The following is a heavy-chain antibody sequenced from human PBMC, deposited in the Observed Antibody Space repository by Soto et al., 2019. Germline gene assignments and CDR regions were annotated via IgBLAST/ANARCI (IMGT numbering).Heavy chain of an antibody. CDR1: VFTFSSYE. CDR3: ARDRDYYDSSGYCDY. J-gene: IGHJ4*02. CDR2: ISSSGSTI. D-gene: IGHD3-22*01. V-gene: IGHV3-48*03. Sequence: SLRLSCSASVFTFSSYEMNWVRQAPGKGLEWVSYISSSGSTIYYADSVKGRFTISRDNAKNSLYLQMNSLRAEDTAVYYCARDRDYYDSSGYCDYWGQGTLVTVSS.